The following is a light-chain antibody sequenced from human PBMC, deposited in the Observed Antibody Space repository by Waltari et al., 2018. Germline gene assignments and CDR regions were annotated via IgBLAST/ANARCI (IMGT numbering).Light chain of an antibody. CDR3: SSYTSSSTRV. CDR2: EVS. CDR1: SSDVGGYNY. J-gene: IGLJ3*02. V-gene: IGLV2-14*01. Sequence: QSALTQPASVSGSPGQSITISCTGTSSDVGGYNYVSWYHQHPGKAPKLMIYEVSNRPSGVSNRFAGSKSGNTDSLTISGLQAEDEADYYCSSYTSSSTRVFGGGTKLTVL.